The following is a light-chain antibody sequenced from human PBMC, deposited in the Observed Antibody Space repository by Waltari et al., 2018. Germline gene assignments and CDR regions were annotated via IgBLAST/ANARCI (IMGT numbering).Light chain of an antibody. CDR1: KLQTRF. V-gene: IGLV3-1*01. CDR2: EDN. CDR3: QAWDFSAAF. Sequence: SYELTQPPSVSVSPGQPATITCSGDKLQTRFIFWYQQKSGQSPRLVLYEDNKGPHGYPERFSGSKAGTTATLVVTGAQDMDEADYFCQAWDFSAAFFGGGTKLTVL. J-gene: IGLJ2*01.